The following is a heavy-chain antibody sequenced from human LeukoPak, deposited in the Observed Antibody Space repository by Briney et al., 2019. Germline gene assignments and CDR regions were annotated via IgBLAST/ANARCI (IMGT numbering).Heavy chain of an antibody. CDR1: GGSVSSSSYY. V-gene: IGHV4-39*07. CDR2: IYYSGST. D-gene: IGHD1-26*01. CDR3: ARDSRIMGAPGAFDY. J-gene: IGHJ4*02. Sequence: TSETLSLTCTVSGGSVSSSSYYWGWIRQPPGKGLEWIGSIYYSGSTYYNPSLKSRVTMSVDTSKNQFSLKLSSVTAADTAVYYCARDSRIMGAPGAFDYWGQGTLVTVSS.